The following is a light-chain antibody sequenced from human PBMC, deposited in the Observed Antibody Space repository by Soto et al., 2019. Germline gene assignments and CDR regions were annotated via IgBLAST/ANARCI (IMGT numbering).Light chain of an antibody. J-gene: IGLJ1*01. Sequence: QSVLTQPASVSGTPGQSITISCTGSNSDVGIYDFVSWYQHHPGRAPKLIVSEVSHRPSGVSNRFSGSKSGNTASLTISGLQSEDEADYYCVSYTTSTTYVFATGTKVTVL. V-gene: IGLV2-14*01. CDR2: EVS. CDR1: NSDVGIYDF. CDR3: VSYTTSTTYV.